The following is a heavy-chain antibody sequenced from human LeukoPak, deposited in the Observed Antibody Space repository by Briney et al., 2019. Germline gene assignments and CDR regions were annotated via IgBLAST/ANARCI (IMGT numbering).Heavy chain of an antibody. J-gene: IGHJ5*02. CDR1: GFAFSNYG. Sequence: GTSLRLSCAASGFAFSNYGMHWVRQAPGKGLEWLAVIWSDGINKYYADSVKGRFTISRDNSKNTLYLQMNSLTVEDTALYYCARDVNPHNWFDPWGQGALVTVSS. CDR3: ARDVNPHNWFDP. CDR2: IWSDGINK. V-gene: IGHV3-33*01. D-gene: IGHD1-14*01.